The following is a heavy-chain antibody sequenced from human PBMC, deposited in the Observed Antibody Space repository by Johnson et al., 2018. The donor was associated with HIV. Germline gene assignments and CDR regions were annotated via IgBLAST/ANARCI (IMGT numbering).Heavy chain of an antibody. CDR3: AGDRSPTFIATAGRDGSDI. D-gene: IGHD6-13*01. J-gene: IGHJ3*02. CDR2: ITWNGGST. V-gene: IGHV3-20*04. Sequence: VQLVESGGGVVRPGGSLRLSCAASGFTFGDYGMRWVRQAPGKGLEWVSVITWNGGSTDYADSVKGRFTISRDHAKNSLYLQMNSLRVDDTALYYCAGDRSPTFIATAGRDGSDIWGQGTMVSVSS. CDR1: GFTFGDYG.